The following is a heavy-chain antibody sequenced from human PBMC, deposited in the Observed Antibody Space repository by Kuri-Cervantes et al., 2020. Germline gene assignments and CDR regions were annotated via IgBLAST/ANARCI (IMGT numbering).Heavy chain of an antibody. D-gene: IGHD3-9*01. V-gene: IGHV1-2*02. Sequence: ASVKVSCKASGYTFTGYYMHWVRQAPGQGLEWMGWINPNSGGTNYAQKFQGRVTMTRDTSISTAYMELNSLRSEDTAVYYCAKAVYDILTGRTYYFDYWGQGTLVTVSS. CDR3: AKAVYDILTGRTYYFDY. J-gene: IGHJ4*02. CDR2: INPNSGGT. CDR1: GYTFTGYY.